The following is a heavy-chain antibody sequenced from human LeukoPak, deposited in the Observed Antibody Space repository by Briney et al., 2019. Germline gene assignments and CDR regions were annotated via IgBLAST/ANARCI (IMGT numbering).Heavy chain of an antibody. V-gene: IGHV3-23*01. J-gene: IGHJ4*02. CDR1: GFTFSSYG. CDR2: ISGSGGST. D-gene: IGHD2-15*01. Sequence: GSLRLSCAASGFTFSSYGMHWVRQAPGKGLEWVSAISGSGGSTYYADSVKGRFTISRDNSKNTLYLQMNSLRAEDTAVYYCAKDVGRYCSGGSCTPLYYWGQGTLVTVSS. CDR3: AKDVGRYCSGGSCTPLYY.